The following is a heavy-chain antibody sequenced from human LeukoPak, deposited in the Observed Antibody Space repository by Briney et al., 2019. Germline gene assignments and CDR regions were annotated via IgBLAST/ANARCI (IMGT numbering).Heavy chain of an antibody. V-gene: IGHV4-34*01. CDR2: INHSGST. CDR1: GGSFSGYY. D-gene: IGHD3-10*01. Sequence: SGTLSLTCAVYGGSFSGYYWSWIRQPPGKGLEWIGEINHSGSTNYNPSLKSRVTISVDTSKNQFSLKLSSVTAADTAVYYCARELVSRGPIDYWGQGTLVTVSS. CDR3: ARELVSRGPIDY. J-gene: IGHJ4*02.